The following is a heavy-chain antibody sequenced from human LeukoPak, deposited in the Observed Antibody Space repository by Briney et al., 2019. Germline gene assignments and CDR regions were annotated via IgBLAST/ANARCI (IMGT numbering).Heavy chain of an antibody. CDR2: IIPIFGTA. V-gene: IGHV1-69*05. CDR3: ARGPTYYYDSSGGKPGRTGYYFDY. D-gene: IGHD3-22*01. CDR1: GGTFSSYT. J-gene: IGHJ4*02. Sequence: SVKVSCKASGGTFSSYTISWVRQAPGQGLEWMGRIIPIFGTANYAQKFQGRVTITTDESTSTAYMELSSLRSEDTAVYYCARGPTYYYDSSGGKPGRTGYYFDYWGQGTLVTVSS.